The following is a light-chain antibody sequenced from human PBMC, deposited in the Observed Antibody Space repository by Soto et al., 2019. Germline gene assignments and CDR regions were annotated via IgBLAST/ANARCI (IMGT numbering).Light chain of an antibody. Sequence: EIVLTQSPGTLSLSPGERATLSCRASQSVSSSYLAWYQQKPGQAPRLLIYGASSRATGIPDRFSGSGSGTDFTLTISRLEPEDFAVYYCQQYGSSPPSVTFGQVTRLQIK. CDR1: QSVSSSY. CDR2: GAS. V-gene: IGKV3-20*01. CDR3: QQYGSSPPSVT. J-gene: IGKJ5*01.